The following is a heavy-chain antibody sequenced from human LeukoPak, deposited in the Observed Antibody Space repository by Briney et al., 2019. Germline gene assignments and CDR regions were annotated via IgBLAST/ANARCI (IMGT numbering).Heavy chain of an antibody. J-gene: IGHJ4*02. CDR2: IYHSGST. CDR1: GGSISSGGYS. Sequence: PSETLSLTCAVSGGSISSGGYSWSWIRQPPGKGLEWIGYIYHSGSTCYNPSLKSRVTISVDRSKNQFSLKLSSVTAADTAVYYCARGVGAIVVVRGYDYWGQGTLVTVSS. D-gene: IGHD3-22*01. CDR3: ARGVGAIVVVRGYDY. V-gene: IGHV4-30-2*01.